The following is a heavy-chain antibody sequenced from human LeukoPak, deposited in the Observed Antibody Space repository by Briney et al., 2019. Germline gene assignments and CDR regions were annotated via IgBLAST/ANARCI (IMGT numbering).Heavy chain of an antibody. CDR2: INPNSGNT. CDR3: ARGYCSGGSCYSDFDY. D-gene: IGHD2-15*01. J-gene: IGHJ4*02. Sequence: WASVKVSCKASGYTFTGYYMHWVRQAPGQGLEWMGWINPNSGNTGYAQKFQGRVTMTRNTSISTAYTELSSLRSEDTAVYYCARGYCSGGSCYSDFDYWGQGTLVTVSS. V-gene: IGHV1-8*02. CDR1: GYTFTGYY.